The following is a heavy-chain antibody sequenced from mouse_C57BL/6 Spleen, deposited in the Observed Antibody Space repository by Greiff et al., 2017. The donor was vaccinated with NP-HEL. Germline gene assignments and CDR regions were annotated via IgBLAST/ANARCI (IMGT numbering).Heavy chain of an antibody. Sequence: VQVVESGPGLVQPSQSLSITCTVSGFSLTSYGVHWVRQSPGKGLEWLGVIWSGGSTDYNAAFISRLSISKDNSKSQVFFKMNSLQADDTALYYCARNGLRRGYAMDYWGQGTSVTVSS. V-gene: IGHV2-2*01. CDR2: IWSGGST. D-gene: IGHD2-4*01. CDR3: ARNGLRRGYAMDY. CDR1: GFSLTSYG. J-gene: IGHJ4*01.